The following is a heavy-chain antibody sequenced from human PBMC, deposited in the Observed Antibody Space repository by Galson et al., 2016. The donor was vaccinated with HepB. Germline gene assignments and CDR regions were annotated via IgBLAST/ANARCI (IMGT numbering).Heavy chain of an antibody. CDR3: ARNEPFTVATPFDY. D-gene: IGHD4-23*01. CDR1: GIRFSDYY. CDR2: MSSSGSTT. V-gene: IGHV3-11*01. J-gene: IGHJ4*02. Sequence: SLRLSCAASGIRFSDYYMSWIRQAPGQGLEWVSSMSSSGSTTYYADSVKGRFTISRDSAKSPLYLQMNRLRTEDTAVYYCARNEPFTVATPFDYWGQGTLVTVSS.